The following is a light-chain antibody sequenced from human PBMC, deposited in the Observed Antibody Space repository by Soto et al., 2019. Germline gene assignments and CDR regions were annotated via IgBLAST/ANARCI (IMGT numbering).Light chain of an antibody. CDR1: QTVSRW. V-gene: IGKV1-5*01. J-gene: IGKJ1*01. Sequence: DIQMTQSPSTLASSVGDRVTITCRASQTVSRWMAWYQQKPGRAPKLLIYDVSNSESGVPSRFSGSGSGTEFTLTISSLQPDDSATYFCQQYNSFSTFGQGTKVEIK. CDR3: QQYNSFST. CDR2: DVS.